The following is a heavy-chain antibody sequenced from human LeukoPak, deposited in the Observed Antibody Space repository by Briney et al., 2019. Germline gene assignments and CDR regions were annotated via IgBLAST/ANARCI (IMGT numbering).Heavy chain of an antibody. J-gene: IGHJ6*03. CDR2: IYSSGSA. CDR1: GGSISSYY. CDR3: ARMTTKVHYYMDV. D-gene: IGHD4-11*01. V-gene: IGHV4-4*09. Sequence: SETLSLTCTGSGGSISSYYWSWIRQPPGKGLEGIGYIYSSGSANYNPSLESRVTISVDTSKNQFSLKLSSVTAADTAVYYCARMTTKVHYYMDVWGKGTTVAVSS.